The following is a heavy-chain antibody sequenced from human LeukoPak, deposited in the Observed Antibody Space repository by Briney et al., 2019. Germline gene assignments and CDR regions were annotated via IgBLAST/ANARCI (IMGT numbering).Heavy chain of an antibody. Sequence: GGSLRLSCAASGFTFRSYSMNWVRQAPGKGLEWVSAIDPSSTYIYYADSVKGRFTISRDNAENSLYLQMNSLRVEDTAVYYCAKERITMVRGVIPYSFDYWGQGTLVTVSS. CDR3: AKERITMVRGVIPYSFDY. V-gene: IGHV3-21*01. CDR1: GFTFRSYS. CDR2: IDPSSTYI. J-gene: IGHJ4*02. D-gene: IGHD3-10*01.